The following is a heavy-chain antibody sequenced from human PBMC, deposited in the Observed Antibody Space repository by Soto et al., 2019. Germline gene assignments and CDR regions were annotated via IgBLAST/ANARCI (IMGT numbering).Heavy chain of an antibody. CDR2: MNPNSGNT. CDR3: ARIRDSSGSDAFDI. Sequence: ASVKVSFKASGYTFTSYDINWVRQATGQGLEWMGWMNPNSGNTGYAQKFQGRVTMTRNTAINTAYMEVTSLRSEDTAVYYCARIRDSSGSDAFDIWGQGTMVTVSS. V-gene: IGHV1-8*01. D-gene: IGHD3-22*01. J-gene: IGHJ3*02. CDR1: GYTFTSYD.